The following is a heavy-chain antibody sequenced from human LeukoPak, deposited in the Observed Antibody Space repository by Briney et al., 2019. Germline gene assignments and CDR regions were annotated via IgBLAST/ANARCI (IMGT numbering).Heavy chain of an antibody. D-gene: IGHD6-19*01. V-gene: IGHV3-30*19. Sequence: GGSLRLSCAASGFTFSSYGMHWVRQAPGKGLEWVAVISYDGSNKYYADSVKGRFTISRDNSKNTLYLQMNSLRAEDTAVYYCARDRGSGYYYYYMDVWGKGTTVTVSS. CDR1: GFTFSSYG. CDR3: ARDRGSGYYYYYMDV. CDR2: ISYDGSNK. J-gene: IGHJ6*03.